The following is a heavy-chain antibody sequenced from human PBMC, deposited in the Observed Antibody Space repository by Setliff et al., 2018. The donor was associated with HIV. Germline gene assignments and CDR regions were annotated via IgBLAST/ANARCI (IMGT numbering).Heavy chain of an antibody. V-gene: IGHV4-28*01. CDR3: ARSALWFGEADWYFDL. CDR1: GYSVSSSYW. D-gene: IGHD3-10*01. CDR2: IYKGGGT. J-gene: IGHJ2*01. Sequence: SETLSLTCAVSGYSVSSSYWWGWIRQPPGKGLEWIGWIGYIYKGGGTYYNPSLKSRVTMSVDTSKNHFSLKLRSVTAVDTAVYYCARSALWFGEADWYFDLWGRGALVTVSS.